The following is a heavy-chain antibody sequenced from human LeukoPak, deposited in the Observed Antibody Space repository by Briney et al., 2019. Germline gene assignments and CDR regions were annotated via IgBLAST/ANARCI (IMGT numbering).Heavy chain of an antibody. CDR3: ARSVAAVAGHEDY. Sequence: GASLILSCAASGFTFSSSSMNWVRQAPGRGLHLVSFISSGSSYIYYADSVKGRFTISRDNAKNSLYLPMNSLRAEDTAVYYCARSVAAVAGHEDYWGQGTLVTVSS. CDR1: GFTFSSSS. CDR2: ISSGSSYI. J-gene: IGHJ4*02. D-gene: IGHD6-19*01. V-gene: IGHV3-21*01.